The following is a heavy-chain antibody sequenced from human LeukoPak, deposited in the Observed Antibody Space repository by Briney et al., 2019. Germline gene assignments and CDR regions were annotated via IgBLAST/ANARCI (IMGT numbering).Heavy chain of an antibody. CDR3: ARGYCSSTSCLGDY. CDR1: GFTFSSYA. V-gene: IGHV3-64*01. CDR2: ISSNGGST. D-gene: IGHD2-2*01. J-gene: IGHJ4*02. Sequence: GGSLRLSCAASGFTFSSYAMHWVRQAPGKGLEYVSAISSNGGSTYYANSVKGRFTISRDNSKNTLYLQMGSLRAEDMAVYFCARGYCSSTSCLGDYLGQGTLVTVSS.